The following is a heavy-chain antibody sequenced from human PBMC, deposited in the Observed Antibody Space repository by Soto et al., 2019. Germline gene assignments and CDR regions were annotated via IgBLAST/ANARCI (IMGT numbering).Heavy chain of an antibody. Sequence: EVQLLESGGGLVQPGGSLTLSCAASGFTFSDCTMTWVRQAPGKVLECISVILADFNTYYAGSVRGRFTISRDNSKNTLYLQMDSLRAEDTAVYYCARRVEGYFDYWGQGALVTVSS. V-gene: IGHV3-23*03. CDR2: ILADFNT. CDR1: GFTFSDCT. CDR3: ARRVEGYFDY. J-gene: IGHJ4*02.